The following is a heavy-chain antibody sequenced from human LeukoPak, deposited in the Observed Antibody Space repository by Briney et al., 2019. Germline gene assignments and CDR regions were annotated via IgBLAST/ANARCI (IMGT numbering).Heavy chain of an antibody. D-gene: IGHD3-10*01. CDR2: IYYSGSA. V-gene: IGHV4-59*01. J-gene: IGHJ4*02. CDR3: ARSYGSGNYFDY. Sequence: SETLSLTCTGSGGSISTYHWSWIRQPPGKGLEWIGFIYYSGSANYNPSLKSRVTISVDTSKNQFSLKLSSVTAADTAVYYCARSYGSGNYFDYWGQGTLVTVSS. CDR1: GGSISTYH.